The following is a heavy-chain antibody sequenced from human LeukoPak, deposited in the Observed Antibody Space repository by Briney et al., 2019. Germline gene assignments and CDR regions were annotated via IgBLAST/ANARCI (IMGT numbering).Heavy chain of an antibody. CDR1: GFTFSSYW. J-gene: IGHJ4*02. D-gene: IGHD3-22*01. Sequence: GGSLRLSCAASGFTFSSYWMHWARQAPGKGLLWVSRIYTDGTSTNFADSVRGRFTISRDNAKNTLYLQMNSLRAEDTAVYYCAWDSSGYYLSAYRYWGQGTLVTVSS. V-gene: IGHV3-74*01. CDR2: IYTDGTST. CDR3: AWDSSGYYLSAYRY.